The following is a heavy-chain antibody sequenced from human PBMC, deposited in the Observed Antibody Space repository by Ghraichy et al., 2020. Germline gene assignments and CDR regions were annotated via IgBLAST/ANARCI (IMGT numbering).Heavy chain of an antibody. CDR2: ISGRRPDT. CDR3: AEILSYAKRRRAISYDTAYAFAD. J-gene: IGHJ4*02. CDR1: GVTISDST. Sequence: GGSLRLSCAASGVTISDSTMTWVRQAPGKGLEWVASISGRRPDTHLADSVKGRFTVFRDSSRNTMFLQMNNLRAADTAVYFCAEILSYAKRRRAISYDTAYAFADWGRGTQVTVSS. D-gene: IGHD2-2*01. V-gene: IGHV3-23*01.